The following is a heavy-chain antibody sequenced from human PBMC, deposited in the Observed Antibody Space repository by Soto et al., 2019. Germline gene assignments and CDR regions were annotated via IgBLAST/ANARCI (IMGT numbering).Heavy chain of an antibody. J-gene: IGHJ3*02. CDR3: ARDSGSYSAFDI. CDR1: GFTFSSYD. V-gene: IGHV3-13*01. D-gene: IGHD1-26*01. Sequence: GGSLRLSCAASGFTFSSYDMHWVRQATGKGLEWVSAIGTAGDTYYPGSVKARFTISRENAKNSLYLQMNSLRAGDTAVYYCARDSGSYSAFDIWGQGTMVTVSS. CDR2: IGTAGDT.